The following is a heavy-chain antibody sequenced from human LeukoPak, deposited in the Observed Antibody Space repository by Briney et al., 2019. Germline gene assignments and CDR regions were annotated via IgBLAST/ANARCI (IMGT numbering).Heavy chain of an antibody. CDR2: IIPIFGTA. D-gene: IGHD6-19*01. CDR1: GGTFSSYA. CDR3: ASVAVAGSNKAYYFDY. J-gene: IGHJ4*02. Sequence: SVKVSCKASGGTFSSYAISWVRQAPGQGLEWMGGIIPIFGTANYAQKFQGRVTITTDESTSTAYMELSSLRSEDTAVYYCASVAVAGSNKAYYFDYWGQGTLVTVSS. V-gene: IGHV1-69*05.